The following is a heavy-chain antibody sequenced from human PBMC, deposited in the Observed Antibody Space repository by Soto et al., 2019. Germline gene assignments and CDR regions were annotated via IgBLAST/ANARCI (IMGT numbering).Heavy chain of an antibody. V-gene: IGHV3-23*01. Sequence: PXVCLRLSCAASGFTFSSYSMSWVRQAPGKGLEWVSAISGSGGSTYYADSVKGRFTISRDNSKNTLYLQMNSLRAEDTAVYYCAKETMIVPNDAFDIWGQGTMVTVSS. J-gene: IGHJ3*02. CDR3: AKETMIVPNDAFDI. D-gene: IGHD3-22*01. CDR1: GFTFSSYS. CDR2: ISGSGGST.